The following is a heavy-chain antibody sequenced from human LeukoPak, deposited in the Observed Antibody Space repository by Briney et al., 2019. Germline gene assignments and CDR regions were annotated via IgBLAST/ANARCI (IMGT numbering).Heavy chain of an antibody. CDR2: INHSGIT. CDR1: GGSFSGYY. Sequence: SETLSLTCAVYGGSFSGYYWSWIRQSPGKGLEWLGEINHSGITNYNPSLKSRVTMSVDTSKNQFSLRLYSVTAADTAVYYCARQTTAYGSGWHFDNWGQGTLVTVSS. J-gene: IGHJ4*02. V-gene: IGHV4-34*01. D-gene: IGHD6-19*01. CDR3: ARQTTAYGSGWHFDN.